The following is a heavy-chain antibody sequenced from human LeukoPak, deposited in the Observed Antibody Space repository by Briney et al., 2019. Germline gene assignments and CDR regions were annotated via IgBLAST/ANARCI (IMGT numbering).Heavy chain of an antibody. CDR3: TTIDYGSGYYITRRDY. CDR2: IKSKTDGGTT. Sequence: GGSLRLSCAASGFTFSSYVMSWVRQAPGKGLEWVGRIKSKTDGGTTDYAAPVKGRFTISRDDSKNTLYLQMNSLKTEDTAVYYCTTIDYGSGYYITRRDYWGQGTLVTVSS. CDR1: GFTFSSYV. V-gene: IGHV3-15*01. D-gene: IGHD3-3*01. J-gene: IGHJ4*02.